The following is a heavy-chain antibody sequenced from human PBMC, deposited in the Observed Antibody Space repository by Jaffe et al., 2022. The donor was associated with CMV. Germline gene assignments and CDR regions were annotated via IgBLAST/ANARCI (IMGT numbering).Heavy chain of an antibody. CDR1: GFTFSSYS. CDR3: ASPPRASGYCSGGSCYKVVVTAIV. Sequence: EVQLVESGGGLVKPGGSLRLSCAASGFTFSSYSMNWVRQAPGKGLEWVSSISSSSSYIYYADSVKGRFTISRDNAKNSLYLQMNSLRAEDTAVYYCASPPRASGYCSGGSCYKVVVTAIVWGKGTTVTVSS. V-gene: IGHV3-21*01. J-gene: IGHJ6*04. CDR2: ISSSSSYI. D-gene: IGHD2-15*01.